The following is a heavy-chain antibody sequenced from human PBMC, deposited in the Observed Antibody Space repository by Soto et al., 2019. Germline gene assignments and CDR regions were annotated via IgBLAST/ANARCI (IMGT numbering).Heavy chain of an antibody. Sequence: ASVKVSCKASGYTFTSYAMHWVRQAPGQRLEWMGWINAGNGNTKYSQKFQGRVTITRDTSASTAYMELSSLRSEDTAVYYCARDRITIFGVVTNHFDYWGQGTLVTVSS. CDR1: GYTFTSYA. D-gene: IGHD3-3*01. CDR3: ARDRITIFGVVTNHFDY. J-gene: IGHJ4*02. CDR2: INAGNGNT. V-gene: IGHV1-3*01.